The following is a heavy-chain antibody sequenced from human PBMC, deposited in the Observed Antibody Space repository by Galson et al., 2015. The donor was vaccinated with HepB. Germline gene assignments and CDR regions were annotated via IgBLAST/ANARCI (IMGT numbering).Heavy chain of an antibody. CDR2: ISGSGSNT. Sequence: SLRLSCAVSGFTFSTYAMNWVRQAPGKGLEWVSTISGSGSNTFYADSVKGRFTISRDSSKNTLYLQMSSLRAEDTAVYYCAKGIWEYYDNRVFDSWGQGTLVTVSS. V-gene: IGHV3-23*01. CDR1: GFTFSTYA. J-gene: IGHJ4*02. CDR3: AKGIWEYYDNRVFDS. D-gene: IGHD3-22*01.